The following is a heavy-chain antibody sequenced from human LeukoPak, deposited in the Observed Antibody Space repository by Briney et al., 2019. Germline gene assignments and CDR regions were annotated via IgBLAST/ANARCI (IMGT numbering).Heavy chain of an antibody. D-gene: IGHD3-22*01. J-gene: IGHJ3*02. V-gene: IGHV1-69*02. Sequence: GASVKVSCKASGYNFSNHTLHWVRQAPGQGLEWMGRIIPILGIANYAQKFQGRVTITADKSTSTAYMELSSLRSEDTAVYYCARRWYYYDSSGYRNDAFDIWGQGTMVTVSS. CDR3: ARRWYYYDSSGYRNDAFDI. CDR2: IIPILGIA. CDR1: GYNFSNHT.